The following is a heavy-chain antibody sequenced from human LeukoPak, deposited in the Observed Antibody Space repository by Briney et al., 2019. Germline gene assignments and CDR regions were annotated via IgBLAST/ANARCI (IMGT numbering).Heavy chain of an antibody. CDR2: IDTDGSST. Sequence: GGFLRLSCSASGFTFSSYWMHWVRQTPEKGLVWVSRIDTDGSSTIYADSVKGRFTISRDNAKNTLFLQMNSLRAEDTAVYYCTRGYVGIDYWGQGTLVTVSS. CDR1: GFTFSSYW. V-gene: IGHV3-74*01. D-gene: IGHD5-12*01. J-gene: IGHJ4*02. CDR3: TRGYVGIDY.